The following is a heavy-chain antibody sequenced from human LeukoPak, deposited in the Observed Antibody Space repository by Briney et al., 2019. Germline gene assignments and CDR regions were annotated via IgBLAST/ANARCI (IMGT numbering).Heavy chain of an antibody. J-gene: IGHJ6*02. Sequence: SLRLSCAASGFSFSNYAMSWVPQAPGKGLQWVSYITSRSSSTNYADSVQGRFTISRDNAKNTLFLQMDSLRAEDTAVYYCARGFCSGSSCNYYYGMDVWGQGTTVTVSS. V-gene: IGHV3-11*03. D-gene: IGHD2-15*01. CDR2: ITSRSSST. CDR3: ARGFCSGSSCNYYYGMDV. CDR1: GFSFSNYA.